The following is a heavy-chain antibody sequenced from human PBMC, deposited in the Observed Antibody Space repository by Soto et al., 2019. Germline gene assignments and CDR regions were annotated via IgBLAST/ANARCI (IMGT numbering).Heavy chain of an antibody. D-gene: IGHD6-19*01. Sequence: EVPLLESGGGLVQPGGSLRLSCAASGFTFSSYAMNWVRQAPGKGLEWVSVISGSGGSTYYADSVKGRFTISRDNSKSTLYLQRNSLRAEDTAVYYCARRSSGWYFDYWGQGTLVTVSS. CDR2: ISGSGGST. CDR3: ARRSSGWYFDY. V-gene: IGHV3-23*01. CDR1: GFTFSSYA. J-gene: IGHJ4*02.